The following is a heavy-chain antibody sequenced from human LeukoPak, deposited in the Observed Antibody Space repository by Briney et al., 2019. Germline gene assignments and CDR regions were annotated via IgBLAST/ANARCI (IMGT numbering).Heavy chain of an antibody. V-gene: IGHV4-34*01. CDR3: ARRIAVAGTNLPGAAFDI. D-gene: IGHD6-19*01. Sequence: SETLSLTCAVYGGSFSGYYWSWIRQPPGKGLEWIGEINHGGSTYYNPSLKSRVTISIDTSKNQFSLKLSSVTAAETAIYYCARRIAVAGTNLPGAAFDIWGQGTMVTVSS. CDR1: GGSFSGYY. J-gene: IGHJ3*02. CDR2: INHGGST.